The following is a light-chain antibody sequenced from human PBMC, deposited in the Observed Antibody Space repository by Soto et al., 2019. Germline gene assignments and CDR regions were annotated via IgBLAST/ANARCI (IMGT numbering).Light chain of an antibody. Sequence: EIVLTQSPSTLSLSPGERATLSCRASQSVSSYLAWYQQKPGQAPRLLIYDASNRATGIPARFSGGGSGTDFTPPISSREPEDFAVYYCQQRSNWLRTFGQGTKVDIK. CDR1: QSVSSY. CDR2: DAS. J-gene: IGKJ1*01. CDR3: QQRSNWLRT. V-gene: IGKV3-11*01.